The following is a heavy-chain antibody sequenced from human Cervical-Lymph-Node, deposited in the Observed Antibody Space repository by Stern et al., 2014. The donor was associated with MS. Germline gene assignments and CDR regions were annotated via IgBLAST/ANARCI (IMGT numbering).Heavy chain of an antibody. D-gene: IGHD6-13*01. V-gene: IGHV3-30*18. CDR2: ISYDGSHQ. Sequence: VQLVESGGGVIQPGRSLRLSCAASGFTFSTYGMHWVRQAPGKGLEWVALISYDGSHQYYADSVEGRFTISRDNSDNTLYLQMNALRVEDTAVYYCAKGAAAGAHWGQGALVTVSA. CDR1: GFTFSTYG. CDR3: AKGAAAGAH. J-gene: IGHJ4*02.